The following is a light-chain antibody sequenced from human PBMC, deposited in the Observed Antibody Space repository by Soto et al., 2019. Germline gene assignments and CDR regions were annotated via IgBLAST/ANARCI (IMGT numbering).Light chain of an antibody. CDR2: EAT. J-gene: IGLJ2*01. V-gene: IGLV2-23*02. CDR1: SNDVGGYDL. Sequence: QSALTQPASVSGSPGQSITISCSGTSNDVGGYDLVSWYQQHPGKAPRLIIYEATKRPSGVSDRFSASKSGNTASLTVSGLQAEDEADYFCSSYAGSKNFILFGGGTKVTVL. CDR3: SSYAGSKNFIL.